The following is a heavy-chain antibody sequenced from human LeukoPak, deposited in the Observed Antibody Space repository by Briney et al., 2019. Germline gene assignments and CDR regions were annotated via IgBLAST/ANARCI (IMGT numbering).Heavy chain of an antibody. CDR1: GGSISSYY. CDR2: IYYSGST. D-gene: IGHD6-19*01. J-gene: IGHJ4*02. CDR3: AGGKGSGWYLTTYYFDY. Sequence: SQTLSLTCTVSGGSISSYYWSWIRQPPGKGLEWIGYIYYSGSTNYNPSLKSRVTISVDTSKNQFSLKLSSVTAADTAVYYCAGGKGSGWYLTTYYFDYWGQGTLVTVSS. V-gene: IGHV4-59*12.